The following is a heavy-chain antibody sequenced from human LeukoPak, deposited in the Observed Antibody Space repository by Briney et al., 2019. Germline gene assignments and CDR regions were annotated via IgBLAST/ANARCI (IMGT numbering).Heavy chain of an antibody. CDR2: IYYSGST. Sequence: SETLSLTRTGSGGSIRSYYWSWIRQPPGKGLEWMGYIYYSGSTNYNPSLKSRVTISVDTSKNQFSLKLSCVTAADTAVYYCARVYSRSIFDYWGQGTLVTVSS. V-gene: IGHV4-59*01. J-gene: IGHJ4*02. CDR3: ARVYSRSIFDY. D-gene: IGHD6-13*01. CDR1: GGSIRSYY.